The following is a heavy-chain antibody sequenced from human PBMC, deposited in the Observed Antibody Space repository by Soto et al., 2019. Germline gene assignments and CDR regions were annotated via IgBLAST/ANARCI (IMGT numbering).Heavy chain of an antibody. J-gene: IGHJ5*02. Sequence: QVQLVESGGGVVQPGRSLRLSCAASGFTFSTYAMHWVRQAPGKGLEWVATISDDGSNKYYADSVKGRFTISRDNSKDKMWLQMNSLRAEATAMYYCPREGHGDWFDRWGQGTLVTVSS. CDR1: GFTFSTYA. CDR3: PREGHGDWFDR. V-gene: IGHV3-30*04. D-gene: IGHD3-16*01. CDR2: ISDDGSNK.